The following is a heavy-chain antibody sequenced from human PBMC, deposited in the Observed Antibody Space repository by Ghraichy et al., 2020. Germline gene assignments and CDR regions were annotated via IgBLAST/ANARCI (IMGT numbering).Heavy chain of an antibody. CDR1: GGSFSGYY. CDR3: ARVDMLIGYSFDY. CDR2: INHSGST. Sequence: SETLSLTCAVYGGSFSGYYWSWIRQPPGKGLEWIGEINHSGSTNYNPSLKSRVTISVDTSKNQFSLKLSSVTAADTAVYYCARVDMLIGYSFDYWGQGTLVTVSS. D-gene: IGHD3-9*01. V-gene: IGHV4-34*01. J-gene: IGHJ4*02.